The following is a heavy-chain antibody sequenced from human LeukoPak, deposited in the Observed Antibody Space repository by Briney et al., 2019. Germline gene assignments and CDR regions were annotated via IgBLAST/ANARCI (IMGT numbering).Heavy chain of an antibody. V-gene: IGHV1-69*04. CDR2: IIPILGIA. CDR1: GGTFSSYA. CDR3: ARLDSSSSSVWGRLPYYYYGMDV. J-gene: IGHJ6*02. D-gene: IGHD6-19*01. Sequence: SVKVSCKASGGTFSSYAISWVRQAPGQGLEWMGRIIPILGIANYAQKFQGRVTITADKSTSTAYMELSSLRSEDTAVYYCARLDSSSSSVWGRLPYYYYGMDVWGQGTTVTVSS.